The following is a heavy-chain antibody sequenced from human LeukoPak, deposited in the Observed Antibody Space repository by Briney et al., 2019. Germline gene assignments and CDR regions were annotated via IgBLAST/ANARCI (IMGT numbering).Heavy chain of an antibody. V-gene: IGHV3-23*01. CDR3: AKVPDYYDSSGYYFDY. CDR2: TSGSGGST. CDR1: GFTFSSYA. Sequence: GGSLRLSCAASGFTFSSYAMSWVRQAPGRGLEWVSATSGSGGSTYYADSVKGRFTISRDNSKNTLYLQMNSLRAEDTAVYYCAKVPDYYDSSGYYFDYWGQGTLVTVSS. J-gene: IGHJ4*02. D-gene: IGHD3-22*01.